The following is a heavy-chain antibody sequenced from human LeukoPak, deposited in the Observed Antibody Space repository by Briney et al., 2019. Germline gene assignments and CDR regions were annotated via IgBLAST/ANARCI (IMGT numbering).Heavy chain of an antibody. Sequence: GASVKVSCKASGYTFTGYYMHWVRQAPGQRLERMGWINAGNGNTKYSQEFLGRVTISTDTSASTAYMELSSLRSEDMAVYYCAGSGTYYYDSSGFPFNFWGQGTLVTISS. CDR2: INAGNGNT. J-gene: IGHJ4*02. D-gene: IGHD3-22*01. CDR1: GYTFTGYY. V-gene: IGHV1-3*03. CDR3: AGSGTYYYDSSGFPFNF.